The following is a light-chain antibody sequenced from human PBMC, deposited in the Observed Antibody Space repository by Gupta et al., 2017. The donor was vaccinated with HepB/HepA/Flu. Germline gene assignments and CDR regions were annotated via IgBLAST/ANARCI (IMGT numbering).Light chain of an antibody. Sequence: DIVLTQSPATLSLSPGERATLSCRTSQSVANYLAWYQQKPGQAPRLLMHETNRRATGLPARISGGGSGTDFTLTISSLEPEDFAIYYCQQHYKWPHTFGGGTRVEI. J-gene: IGKJ4*01. V-gene: IGKV3-11*01. CDR3: QQHYKWPHT. CDR1: QSVANY. CDR2: ETN.